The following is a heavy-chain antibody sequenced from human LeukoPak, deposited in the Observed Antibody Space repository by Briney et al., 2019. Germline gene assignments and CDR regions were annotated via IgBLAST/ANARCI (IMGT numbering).Heavy chain of an antibody. V-gene: IGHV4-59*01. CDR3: ASIYCSGGSCPFY. CDR2: IYYSGST. CDR1: GGSISSYY. J-gene: IGHJ4*02. Sequence: SETLSLTCTVSGGSISSYYWSWIRQPPGKGLEWIGYIYYSGSTNYNPSLKSRVTISVDTSKNQFSLKLTSVTAADTAVYYCASIYCSGGSCPFYWGQGTLVTVSS. D-gene: IGHD2-15*01.